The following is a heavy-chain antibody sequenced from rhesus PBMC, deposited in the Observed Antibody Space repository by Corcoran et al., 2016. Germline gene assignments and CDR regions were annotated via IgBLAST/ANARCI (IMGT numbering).Heavy chain of an antibody. D-gene: IGHD5-12*01. CDR3: TAEGGYSYSLDY. V-gene: IGHV3-134*01. J-gene: IGHJ4*01. CDR1: GFTFDDYA. Sequence: EVQLVESGGGLVQPGGSLRLSCAASGFTFDDYAMSWVRQAPGKGMEWVSRMSWNSGTIYYADSVKGRFTISRDNAKNSLFLQMDRLRPEDTAVYYCTAEGGYSYSLDYWGPGVLVTVSS. CDR2: MSWNSGTI.